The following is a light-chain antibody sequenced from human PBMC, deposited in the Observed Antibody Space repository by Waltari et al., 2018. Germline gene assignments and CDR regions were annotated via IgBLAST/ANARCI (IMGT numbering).Light chain of an antibody. V-gene: IGLV3-27*01. J-gene: IGLJ1*01. CDR1: ILSNRY. CDR2: QDT. Sequence: SYELTQPSSVSVSLGQTATITCSGDILSNRYVRWFQQKAGQPPVLVIYQDTGRPSGIPERFAGSSSGTQVTLTISGAQVEDEADYYCYSTADHDLGVFAAGTKVTVL. CDR3: YSTADHDLGV.